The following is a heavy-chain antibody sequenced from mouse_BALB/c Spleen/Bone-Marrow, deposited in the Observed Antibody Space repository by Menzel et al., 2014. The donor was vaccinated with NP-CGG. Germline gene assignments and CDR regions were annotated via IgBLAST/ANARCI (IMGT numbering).Heavy chain of an antibody. CDR3: SRGGWLGGYFDV. CDR2: IFPGNVST. Sequence: VQLVESGAELVKPGASVKLSCKASGYTFTSSDINWVRRRPEQGLAWIGRIFPGNVSTEYNDKFKVKATLTTDKSSSTVYMQLSRLTSEDSAVYFCSRGGWLGGYFDVWGAGPRSPSPQ. J-gene: IGHJ1*01. D-gene: IGHD2-3*01. V-gene: IGHV1-77*01. CDR1: GYTFTSSD.